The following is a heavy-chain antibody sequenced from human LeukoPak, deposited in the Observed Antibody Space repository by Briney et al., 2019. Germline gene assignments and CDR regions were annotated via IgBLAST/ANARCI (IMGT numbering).Heavy chain of an antibody. CDR2: IYYTGVT. CDR1: GTSITSSY. J-gene: IGHJ4*02. CDR3: ARTARLPNS. D-gene: IGHD6-25*01. V-gene: IGHV4-59*01. Sequence: SETLSLTCTVSGTSITSSYWSWIRQPPGKGLEHIGYIYYTGVTNYSPSLKSRVTMSLGTSKNQFSLRLTSVTAADTAIYYCARTARLPNSWGQGTLVTVSS.